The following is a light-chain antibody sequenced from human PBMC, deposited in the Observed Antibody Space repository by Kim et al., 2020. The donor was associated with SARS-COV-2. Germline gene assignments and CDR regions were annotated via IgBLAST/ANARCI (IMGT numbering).Light chain of an antibody. J-gene: IGKJ2*01. CDR3: QQYNNWPYT. CDR1: QSVNSN. Sequence: VSPGERATLSCRASQSVNSNLAWYQQKPGQAPRLLIYGASTRATGIPARFSGSGSGTEFTLTVSSLQSEDFAVYYCQQYNNWPYTFGQGTKLEIK. CDR2: GAS. V-gene: IGKV3-15*01.